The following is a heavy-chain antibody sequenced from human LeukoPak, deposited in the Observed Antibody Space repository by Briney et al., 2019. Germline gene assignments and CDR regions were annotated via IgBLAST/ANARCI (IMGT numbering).Heavy chain of an antibody. CDR2: IYTSGNT. J-gene: IGHJ4*02. CDR1: GGSFSIYY. D-gene: IGHD6-19*01. V-gene: IGHV4-4*07. Sequence: SSETLSLTCTVSGGSFSIYYWSWIRQPAGKGLEWIGRIYTSGNTYYNPSLKSRVTMSVDTSMNQFSLNLSSVTAADTAVYYCARVFSVAGTFDYWGQGTLVTVSS. CDR3: ARVFSVAGTFDY.